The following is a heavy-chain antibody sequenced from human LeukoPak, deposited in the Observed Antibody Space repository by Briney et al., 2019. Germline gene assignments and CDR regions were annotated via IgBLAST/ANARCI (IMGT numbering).Heavy chain of an antibody. D-gene: IGHD3-3*01. CDR2: ISSDGSIT. Sequence: GGSLRLSCAASGFTFSTYWMHWVRQAPGKGLVWVSRISSDGSITSYADSVKGRFTISRDNSKNTLYLQMNSLRAEDTAVYYCAKDAERITIGFAADYWGQGTLVTVSS. CDR3: AKDAERITIGFAADY. V-gene: IGHV3-74*01. J-gene: IGHJ4*02. CDR1: GFTFSTYW.